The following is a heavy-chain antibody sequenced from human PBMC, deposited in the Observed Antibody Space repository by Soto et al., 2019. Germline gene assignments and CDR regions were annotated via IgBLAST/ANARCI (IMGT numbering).Heavy chain of an antibody. V-gene: IGHV6-1*01. Sequence: SQTLSLTCAISGDSVSSNSAAWNWIRQSPSRGLEWLGRTYYRSKWYNDYAVFVKSRITINPDTSKNQFSLQLNSVTPEDTAVYYCARGPHPYCSGGSCYGPYYYYMDVWGKGTTVTVSS. CDR3: ARGPHPYCSGGSCYGPYYYYMDV. D-gene: IGHD2-15*01. CDR2: TYYRSKWYN. CDR1: GDSVSSNSAA. J-gene: IGHJ6*03.